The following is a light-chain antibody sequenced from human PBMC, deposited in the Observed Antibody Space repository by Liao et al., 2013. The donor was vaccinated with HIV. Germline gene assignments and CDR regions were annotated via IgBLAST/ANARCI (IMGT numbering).Light chain of an antibody. CDR2: YDG. CDR1: NIGSKS. J-gene: IGLJ3*02. Sequence: YVLTQPPSVSVAPGKTATITCGGNNIGSKSVHWYQQRSGQAPVLVIYYDGGRPSGIPERFSGSNSGNTATLTISRVEAGDEADYYCQVWDISSDHWVFGGGTKLTVL. V-gene: IGLV3-21*01. CDR3: QVWDISSDHWV.